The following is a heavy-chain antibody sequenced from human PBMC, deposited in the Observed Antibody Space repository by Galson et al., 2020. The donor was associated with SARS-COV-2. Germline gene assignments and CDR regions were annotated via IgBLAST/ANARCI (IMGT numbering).Heavy chain of an antibody. CDR2: ISGSSLTI. J-gene: IGHJ6*02. Sequence: GGSLRLSCAASGFTFSSYSLNWVRQAPGKGLEWVSYISGSSLTIYYADSVKGRFTISRDTARNSVYLQMNSLRNEDTGIYYCTRDVADHGGNPQGFYYCHGMDVWGQGTTVTVS. D-gene: IGHD4-17*01. CDR1: GFTFSSYS. V-gene: IGHV3-48*02. CDR3: TRDVADHGGNPQGFYYCHGMDV.